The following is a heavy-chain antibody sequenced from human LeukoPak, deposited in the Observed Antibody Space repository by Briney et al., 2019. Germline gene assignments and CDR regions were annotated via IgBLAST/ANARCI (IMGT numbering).Heavy chain of an antibody. CDR1: GYTFTTHG. CDR3: ARDEVAVAGKRVDY. Sequence: EASVKVSCKASGYTFTTHGISWVRQAPGQGLEWMGWISGYNGNTNYAQKFQGRVTMTTDTSTSTAYMEVRSLRSDDTAVYYCARDEVAVAGKRVDYWGHGTLVTVSS. D-gene: IGHD6-19*01. J-gene: IGHJ4*01. V-gene: IGHV1-18*01. CDR2: ISGYNGNT.